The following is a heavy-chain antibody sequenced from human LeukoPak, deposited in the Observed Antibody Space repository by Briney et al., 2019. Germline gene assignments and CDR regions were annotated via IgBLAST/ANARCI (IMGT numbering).Heavy chain of an antibody. Sequence: GGSLRLSCAASGFTLSDHYMDWVRQAPGKGLEWVGRTGNRGNSYTTEYAASVKGRFTISRDDSKNSLYLQMNSLKAEDTAVYYCTSLSGCSGYDPLYYWGQGTLVTVSS. D-gene: IGHD5-12*01. CDR3: TSLSGCSGYDPLYY. CDR2: TGNRGNSYTT. J-gene: IGHJ4*02. CDR1: GFTLSDHY. V-gene: IGHV3-72*01.